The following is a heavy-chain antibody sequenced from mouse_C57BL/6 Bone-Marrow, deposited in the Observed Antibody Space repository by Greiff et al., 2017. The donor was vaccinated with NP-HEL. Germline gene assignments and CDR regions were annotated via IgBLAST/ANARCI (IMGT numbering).Heavy chain of an antibody. CDR3: ARATTVAY. CDR1: GYAFSSSW. V-gene: IGHV1-82*01. CDR2: IYPGDGDT. D-gene: IGHD1-1*01. J-gene: IGHJ3*01. Sequence: VKLMESGPELVKPGASVKISCKASGYAFSSSWMNWVKQRPGKGLEWIGRIYPGDGDTNYNGKFKGKATLTADKSSSTAYMQLSSLTSEDSAVYFCARATTVAYWGQGTLVTVSA.